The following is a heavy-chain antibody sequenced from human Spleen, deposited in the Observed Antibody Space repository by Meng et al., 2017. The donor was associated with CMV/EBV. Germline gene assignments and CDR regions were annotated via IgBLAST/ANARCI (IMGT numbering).Heavy chain of an antibody. CDR3: ARGRRDFWSGYPTQYFDY. D-gene: IGHD3-3*01. J-gene: IGHJ4*02. Sequence: ISSGGYYWSWIRQHPEKGLEWIGYIYYSGSTYYNPSLKSRVTISVDTSKNQFSLKLSSVTAADTAVYYCARGRRDFWSGYPTQYFDYWGQGTLVTVSS. CDR1: ISSGGYY. V-gene: IGHV4-31*02. CDR2: IYYSGST.